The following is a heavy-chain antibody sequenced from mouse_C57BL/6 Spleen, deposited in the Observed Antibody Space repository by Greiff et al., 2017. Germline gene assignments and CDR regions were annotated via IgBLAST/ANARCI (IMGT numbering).Heavy chain of an antibody. J-gene: IGHJ2*01. D-gene: IGHD1-1*01. CDR3: ARVYSITTVAFAN. Sequence: VQLQQPGAELVKPGASVQMSCKASGYTFTSYWITWVKQRPGQGLAWIGDIYPGSGSTNYHEKFKSKATLTVDTSSSTAYMQLSILTSEDSAVYYCARVYSITTVAFANWGKGTTLTVSS. CDR1: GYTFTSYW. V-gene: IGHV1-55*01. CDR2: IYPGSGST.